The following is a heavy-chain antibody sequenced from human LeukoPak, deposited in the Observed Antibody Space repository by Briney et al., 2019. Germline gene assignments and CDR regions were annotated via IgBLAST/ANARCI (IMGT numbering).Heavy chain of an antibody. Sequence: GGSLRLSCAASGFTFSSYAMSWVRQAPGKGLEWVSAISGGGGSTYYADSVKGRFTISRDNSKNTLYLQMNSLRAEDTAVYYCAKDPTREYYGSDLNWFDPWGQGTLVTVSS. D-gene: IGHD3-10*01. CDR1: GFTFSSYA. J-gene: IGHJ5*02. CDR3: AKDPTREYYGSDLNWFDP. CDR2: ISGGGGST. V-gene: IGHV3-23*01.